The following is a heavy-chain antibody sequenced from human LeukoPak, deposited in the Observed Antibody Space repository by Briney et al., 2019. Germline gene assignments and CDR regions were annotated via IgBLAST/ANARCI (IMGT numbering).Heavy chain of an antibody. CDR2: ISGSGGST. J-gene: IGHJ4*02. CDR1: RFTFSNYW. Sequence: GGSLRLSCVASRFTFSNYWMSWVRQAPGKGLEWVSAISGSGGSTYYADSVKGRFTISRDNSKNTLYLQMNSLRAEDTAVYYCAKGDYGGNSWYFDYWGQGTLVTVSS. CDR3: AKGDYGGNSWYFDY. D-gene: IGHD4-17*01. V-gene: IGHV3-23*01.